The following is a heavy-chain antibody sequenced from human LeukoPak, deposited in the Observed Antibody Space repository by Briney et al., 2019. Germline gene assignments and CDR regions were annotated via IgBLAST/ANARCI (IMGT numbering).Heavy chain of an antibody. CDR3: AWYGVTHGLDV. CDR1: GFSLSNYW. CDR2: INQDRSDK. V-gene: IGHV3-7*01. J-gene: IGHJ6*02. Sequence: TGGSLRLSCAASGFSLSNYWMSWVRPAPGKGLEWVANINQDRSDKYYVDSVMGRFTISKDNAKNSVYLQMNSLRPEDTAIYYCAWYGVTHGLDVWGQGTTVTVSS. D-gene: IGHD3-10*01.